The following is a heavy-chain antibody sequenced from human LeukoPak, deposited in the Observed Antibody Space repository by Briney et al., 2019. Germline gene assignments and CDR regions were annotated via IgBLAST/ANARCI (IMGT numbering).Heavy chain of an antibody. CDR3: GRDKALYYFDY. CDR1: GFTFSSYG. CDR2: IWYDGSNK. V-gene: IGHV3-33*01. J-gene: IGHJ4*02. Sequence: GGSLRLSCAASGFTFSSYGMHWVRQAPGKGLEWVAVIWYDGSNKYYADSVKGRFTISRDNSKNTLYLQMNSLRAEDTAVYYWGRDKALYYFDYGGQGTLVPVSS.